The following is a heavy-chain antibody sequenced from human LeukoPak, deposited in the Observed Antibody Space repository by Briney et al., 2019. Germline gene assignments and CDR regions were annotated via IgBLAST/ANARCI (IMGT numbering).Heavy chain of an antibody. D-gene: IGHD3-16*02. CDR2: IYYSGNT. Sequence: SETLSLTCTVSGGSINSSSYYWDWIRQPPGKGLEWIGSIYYSGNTYSNPSLKSRVTISIGTSKNQFSLKLRSVTAADTAVYYCARIPVIEHRRPNYYDYWGQGTLVTVSS. J-gene: IGHJ4*02. CDR1: GGSINSSSYY. V-gene: IGHV4-39*01. CDR3: ARIPVIEHRRPNYYDY.